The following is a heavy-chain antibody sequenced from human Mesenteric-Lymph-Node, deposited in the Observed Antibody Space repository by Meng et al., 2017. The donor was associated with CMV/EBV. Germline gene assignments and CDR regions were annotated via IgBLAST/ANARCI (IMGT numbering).Heavy chain of an antibody. CDR2: IYYSGST. J-gene: IGHJ4*02. CDR3: ARTKYQLLLSPVDY. Sequence: SETLSLTCTVSGGSISSSSYYWGWIRQPPGKGLEWIGSIYYSGSTYYNPSLKSRVTISVDTSKNQFSLKLSSVTAADTAVYYCARTKYQLLLSPVDYWGQGMLVTVSS. D-gene: IGHD2-2*01. V-gene: IGHV4-39*07. CDR1: GGSISSSSYY.